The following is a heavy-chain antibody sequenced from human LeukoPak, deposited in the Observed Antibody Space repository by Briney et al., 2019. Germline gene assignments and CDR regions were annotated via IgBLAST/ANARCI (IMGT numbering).Heavy chain of an antibody. D-gene: IGHD6-19*01. CDR2: ITGSGGST. V-gene: IGHV3-23*01. J-gene: IGHJ4*02. Sequence: GGSLRLSCAASGFTFSSYAMSWVRQAPGKGLEWVSAITGSGGSTYYADSVKGRFTISRDNSKNTLYLQMNSLRAEVTAVYYCAKLAGSLVAGTGHEVGYFDYWGQGTLVTVSS. CDR3: AKLAGSLVAGTGHEVGYFDY. CDR1: GFTFSSYA.